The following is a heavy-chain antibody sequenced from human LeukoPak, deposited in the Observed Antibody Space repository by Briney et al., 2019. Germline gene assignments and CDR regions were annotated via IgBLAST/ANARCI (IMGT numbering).Heavy chain of an antibody. V-gene: IGHV1-2*02. J-gene: IGHJ6*03. CDR1: GYTFTSYY. CDR3: ATDNIYFGEWEATVYYMDV. Sequence: ASVKVSCKASGYTFTSYYMHWVRQAPGQGLEWMGWINPNSGGTNYAQKFQGRVTMTRDTSISTAYMELSRLRSDDTAVYFCATDNIYFGEWEATVYYMDVWGKGTTVTVSS. D-gene: IGHD3-10*01. CDR2: INPNSGGT.